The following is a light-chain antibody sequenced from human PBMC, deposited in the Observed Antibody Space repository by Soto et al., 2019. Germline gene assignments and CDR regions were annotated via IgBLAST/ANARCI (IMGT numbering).Light chain of an antibody. CDR2: DVT. Sequence: QSALTQPASVSGSPGQSITISCTGTSRDVGDYKYVSWYQHRPGKAPQLMIYDVTNRPSGVSDRFSGSKSGNTASLTISGLQAEDEADYYCSSYTMSSIWVFGGGTKLTVL. CDR3: SSYTMSSIWV. J-gene: IGLJ3*02. V-gene: IGLV2-14*03. CDR1: SRDVGDYKY.